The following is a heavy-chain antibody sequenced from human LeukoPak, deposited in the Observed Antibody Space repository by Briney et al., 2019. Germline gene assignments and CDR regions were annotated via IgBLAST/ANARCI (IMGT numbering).Heavy chain of an antibody. CDR3: AHFTGVGAFFDY. Sequence: QSAPTLAKATHTLTLTCPFFGFSLSTSGVGVGWIRQPPGKAVVRLALIYWDDDKCYSPSLSRRLTITKDTSKNQVVLTMTNMDPVDTATYYCAHFTGVGAFFDYWGQGTLVTVSS. V-gene: IGHV2-5*02. CDR1: GFSLSTSGVG. D-gene: IGHD1-26*01. J-gene: IGHJ4*02. CDR2: IYWDDDK.